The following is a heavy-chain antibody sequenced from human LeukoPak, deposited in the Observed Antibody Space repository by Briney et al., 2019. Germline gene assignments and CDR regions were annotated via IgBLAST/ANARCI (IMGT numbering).Heavy chain of an antibody. Sequence: GASVKVSCKASGYTFTGYYMHWVRQAPGQGLEWMGWINPSGGSTSYAQKFQGRVTITRNTSISTAYMELSSLRSEDTAVYYCARARSGYMDVWGKGTTVTVSS. CDR3: ARARSGYMDV. CDR1: GYTFTGYY. D-gene: IGHD3-10*01. J-gene: IGHJ6*03. CDR2: INPSGGST. V-gene: IGHV1-46*01.